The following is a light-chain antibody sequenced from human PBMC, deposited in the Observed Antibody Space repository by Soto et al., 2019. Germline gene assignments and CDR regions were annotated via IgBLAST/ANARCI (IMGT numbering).Light chain of an antibody. CDR3: QQYSSWPLT. CDR1: QNVMYN. J-gene: IGKJ1*01. Sequence: EIVLTQSPATLSVSPGGRATLSCRASQNVMYNLAWYQQKPGQAPRLLVYGASTRATDAPPRFRGSGSGTEFSLTISSQQSEDYATYFGQQYSSWPLTFGQGSRVESK. V-gene: IGKV3-15*01. CDR2: GAS.